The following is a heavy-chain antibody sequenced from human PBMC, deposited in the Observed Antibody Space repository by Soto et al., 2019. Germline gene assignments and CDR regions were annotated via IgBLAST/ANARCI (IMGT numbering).Heavy chain of an antibody. CDR1: EFTFDDYT. CDR2: ISWDGGST. J-gene: IGHJ5*02. Sequence: GGSLRLSCGASEFTFDDYTMHWVRQAPGKGLEWVSLISWDGGSTYYADSVKGRFTISRDNSKNSLYLQMNSLRTEDTALYYCAKDKSGGNSGWFDPWGQGTLVTVSS. CDR3: AKDKSGGNSGWFDP. D-gene: IGHD2-21*02. V-gene: IGHV3-43*01.